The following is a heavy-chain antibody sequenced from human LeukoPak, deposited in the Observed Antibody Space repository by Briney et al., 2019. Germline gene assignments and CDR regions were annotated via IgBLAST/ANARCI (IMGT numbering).Heavy chain of an antibody. D-gene: IGHD6-6*01. CDR2: ISSSSGYI. V-gene: IGHV3-21*01. CDR3: ARDLQTSSVDFDY. Sequence: GTSLRLSCSASEFTFSGYTMNWVRQAPGKGLEWVSSISSSSGYIYYAGSLKGRFTISRDNAKNTLYLQMNSLRAEDTAIYYCARDLQTSSVDFDYWGQGTLVTVSS. CDR1: EFTFSGYT. J-gene: IGHJ4*02.